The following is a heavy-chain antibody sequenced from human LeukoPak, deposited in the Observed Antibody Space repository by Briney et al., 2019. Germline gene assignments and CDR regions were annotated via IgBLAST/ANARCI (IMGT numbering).Heavy chain of an antibody. CDR2: IYYSGST. CDR3: ARGSFNGYCYDY. Sequence: KPSETLSLTCTVSGGSISSYYWSWIRQPPGKGLEWIGYIYYSGSTNYNPSLKSRVTISVDTSKNQFSLKLSSVTAADTAVYYRARGSFNGYCYDYWGQGTLVTVSS. D-gene: IGHD5-24*01. CDR1: GGSISSYY. V-gene: IGHV4-59*01. J-gene: IGHJ4*02.